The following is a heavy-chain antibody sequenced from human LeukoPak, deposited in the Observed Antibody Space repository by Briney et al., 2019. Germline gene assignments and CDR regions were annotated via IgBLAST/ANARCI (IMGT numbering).Heavy chain of an antibody. CDR3: ASWYSRSDGPVRHNDAFDI. CDR2: INPNSGGT. Sequence: ASVKVSCKASGYTFTGYYMHWVRQAPGQGLEWMGWINPNSGGTNYAQKFQGRVTVTRDTSISTAYMELSRLRSDDTAVYYCASWYSRSDGPVRHNDAFDIWGQGTMVTFSS. V-gene: IGHV1-2*02. D-gene: IGHD1-26*01. CDR1: GYTFTGYY. J-gene: IGHJ3*02.